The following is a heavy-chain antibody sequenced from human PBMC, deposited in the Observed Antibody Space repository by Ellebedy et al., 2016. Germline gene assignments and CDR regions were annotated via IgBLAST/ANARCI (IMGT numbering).Heavy chain of an antibody. CDR1: GGSFGGYY. CDR3: ARTTLLVSGTFDV. D-gene: IGHD1-1*01. J-gene: IGHJ3*01. CDR2: INHGGST. V-gene: IGHV4-34*01. Sequence: SETLSLXXAVYGGSFGGYYWTWIRQPPGRGLEWIGEINHGGSTTYNPSLESRATISVDTSKNQFSLSLNSVTAADMAVFYCARTTLLVSGTFDVWGHGTMVTVSS.